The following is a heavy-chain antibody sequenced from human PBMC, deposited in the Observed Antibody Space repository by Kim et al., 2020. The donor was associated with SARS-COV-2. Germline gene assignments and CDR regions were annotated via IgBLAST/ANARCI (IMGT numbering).Heavy chain of an antibody. CDR3: AREKSFTTIDFWPAFDI. CDR2: ISYDGSNK. V-gene: IGHV3-30-3*01. D-gene: IGHD3-3*01. Sequence: GGSLRLSCAASGFTFSSYAMHWVRQAPGKGLEWVAVISYDGSNKYYADSVKGRFTISRDNSKNTLYLQMNSLRAEDTAVYYCAREKSFTTIDFWPAFDI. J-gene: IGHJ3*02. CDR1: GFTFSSYA.